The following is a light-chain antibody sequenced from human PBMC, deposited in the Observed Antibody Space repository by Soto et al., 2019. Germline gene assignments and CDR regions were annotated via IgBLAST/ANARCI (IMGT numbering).Light chain of an antibody. CDR3: YSFTGISTSLFV. Sequence: XSVLTQPASVSGSPGQSITISCTGSSRDIGTSNLVSWYQQYPGKAPKLIIYEVTKRPSGISYRFSGSESGNTASLTISGLQPEDEATYYCYSFTGISTSLFVFGTGTKVTVL. CDR2: EVT. V-gene: IGLV2-23*02. CDR1: SRDIGTSNL. J-gene: IGLJ1*01.